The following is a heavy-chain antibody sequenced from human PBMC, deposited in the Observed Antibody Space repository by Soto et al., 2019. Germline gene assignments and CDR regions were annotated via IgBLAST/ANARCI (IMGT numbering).Heavy chain of an antibody. CDR2: SSGYDGNT. CDR1: GYTFSSYG. J-gene: IGHJ6*02. CDR3: AREVVSRGMDV. Sequence: ASVKVSCKASGYTFSSYGISWVRQAPGQGLEWMGWSSGYDGNTNYPKKLQGRVTMTTDTSTNTAYMELRNLRSDDTAVYYWAREVVSRGMDVWG. D-gene: IGHD3-22*01. V-gene: IGHV1-18*01.